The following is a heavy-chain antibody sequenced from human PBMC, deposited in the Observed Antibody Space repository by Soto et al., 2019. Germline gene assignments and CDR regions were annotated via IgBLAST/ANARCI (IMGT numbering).Heavy chain of an antibody. J-gene: IGHJ6*03. Sequence: QVQVVESGGGVVQPGRSLRLSCVVSGFTFSTYGRHWVRQAPGKGLEWVGGIWYDGIVRYYGDSVKGQFTISKDNSKSTLNLPMNSLRAEDTAVYFCARGSRLLGGSTWSDYMDVWGKGTTVTLSS. D-gene: IGHD3-3*01. CDR2: IWYDGIVR. CDR3: ARGSRLLGGSTWSDYMDV. CDR1: GFTFSTYG. V-gene: IGHV3-33*01.